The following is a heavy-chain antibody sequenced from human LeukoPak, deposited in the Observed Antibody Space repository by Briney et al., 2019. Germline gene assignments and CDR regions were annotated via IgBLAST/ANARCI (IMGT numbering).Heavy chain of an antibody. CDR1: GVTFSSYG. J-gene: IGHJ4*02. CDR2: IWYDGSNK. CDR3: AKFPSSSAIFDY. Sequence: GGSLRLSCAASGVTFSSYGMHWVRQAPGKGLEWVAVIWYDGSNKYYADSVKGRFTISRDNSKNTLYLQKNSLRDEDTAVYYCAKFPSSSAIFDYWGQGTLVTASS. D-gene: IGHD6-6*01. V-gene: IGHV3-33*06.